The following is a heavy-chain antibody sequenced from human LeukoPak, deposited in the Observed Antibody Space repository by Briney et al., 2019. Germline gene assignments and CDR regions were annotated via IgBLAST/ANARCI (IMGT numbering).Heavy chain of an antibody. Sequence: SETLSLTCTVSGGSISSYYWSWMRQPPGQGLEWIGHIYYSGNTNYNPSLKSRVTISVDMSKNQFSLKLSSVTAADTAVYYCARVENYYDSSGYYYLKAFDIWGQGTMVTVSS. CDR2: IYYSGNT. D-gene: IGHD3-22*01. V-gene: IGHV4-59*01. CDR1: GGSISSYY. J-gene: IGHJ3*02. CDR3: ARVENYYDSSGYYYLKAFDI.